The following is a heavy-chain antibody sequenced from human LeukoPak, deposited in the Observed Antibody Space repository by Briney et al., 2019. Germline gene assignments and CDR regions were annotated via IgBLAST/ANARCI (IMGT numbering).Heavy chain of an antibody. J-gene: IGHJ4*02. CDR3: ARSPSPYSSGWYFDY. CDR2: TYQRSEWYN. D-gene: IGHD6-19*01. CDR1: GDIVSINSAA. V-gene: IGHV6-1*01. Sequence: SQTLSLTCAISGDIVSINSAAWNWIRQSPSTGLEWLGRTYQRSEWYNDYAVSVKSRITINPDISKNQFSLQLNSVTPEDTAVYYCARSPSPYSSGWYFDYWGQGTLVTVSS.